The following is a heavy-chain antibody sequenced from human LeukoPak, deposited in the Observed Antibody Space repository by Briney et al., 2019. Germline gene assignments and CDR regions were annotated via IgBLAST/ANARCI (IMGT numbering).Heavy chain of an antibody. Sequence: SETLSLTCTVSDGSISSYYWSWIRQPPGKGLEWIGYIYYSGSTNYNPSLKSRVTISVDTSKNQFSLKLSSVTAADTAVYYCARASYGYYYYYMDVWGKGTTVTVSS. V-gene: IGHV4-59*01. CDR3: ARASYGYYYYYMDV. D-gene: IGHD2-8*01. CDR1: DGSISSYY. CDR2: IYYSGST. J-gene: IGHJ6*03.